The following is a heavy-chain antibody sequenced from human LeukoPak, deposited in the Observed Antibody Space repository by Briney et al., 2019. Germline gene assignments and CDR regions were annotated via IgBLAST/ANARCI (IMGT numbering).Heavy chain of an antibody. V-gene: IGHV3-11*01. Sequence: KSGGSLRLSCAASGFTFSGYYMTWIRQAPGKGLEWVSYISSSGSTIYYADSVKGRFTISRDNAKNSLYLQMNSLRAEDTAVYYCARAGEYRESYFDYWGQGTLVTVSS. CDR3: ARAGEYRESYFDY. CDR2: ISSSGSTI. CDR1: GFTFSGYY. J-gene: IGHJ4*02. D-gene: IGHD3-10*01.